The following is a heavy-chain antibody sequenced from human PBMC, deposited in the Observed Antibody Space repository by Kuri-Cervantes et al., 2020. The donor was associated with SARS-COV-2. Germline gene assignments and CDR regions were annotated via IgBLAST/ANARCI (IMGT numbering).Heavy chain of an antibody. D-gene: IGHD2-15*01. CDR1: GFTFSSYG. CDR2: IRYDGSNK. Sequence: GGSLRLSCAAYGFTFSSYGMHWVRQAPGKGLEWVAFIRYDGSNKYYADSVKGRFTLSRDNSKNTLYLQMNSLRTEDTAVYYCAKDQHGIVVVVAAIEYWGQGTLVTVSS. J-gene: IGHJ4*02. V-gene: IGHV3-30*02. CDR3: AKDQHGIVVVVAAIEY.